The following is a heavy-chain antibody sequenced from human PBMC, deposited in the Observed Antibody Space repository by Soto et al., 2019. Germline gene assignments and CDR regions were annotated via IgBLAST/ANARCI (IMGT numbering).Heavy chain of an antibody. Sequence: SETLSLTCTVSGGSISSSSYYWGWIRQPPGKGLEWIGSIYYSGSTYYNPSLKSRVTISVDTSKNQFSLKLSSVTAADTAVYYCARLAYDSSGYYPFDYWGQGTLVT. D-gene: IGHD3-22*01. CDR3: ARLAYDSSGYYPFDY. J-gene: IGHJ4*02. CDR1: GGSISSSSYY. V-gene: IGHV4-39*01. CDR2: IYYSGST.